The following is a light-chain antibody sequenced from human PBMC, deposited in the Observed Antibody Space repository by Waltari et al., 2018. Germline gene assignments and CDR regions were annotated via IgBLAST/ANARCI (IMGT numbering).Light chain of an antibody. J-gene: IGKJ4*01. Sequence: IVMTQSPDSLAVSLGERASINCKSSQSVLYSSNNRNYLAWYMQKPGQPPKLLIYWASTRESGVPDRFSGRGSGTDFTLTISSLQAEDAAVYYCQQYYDTELTFGGGTKVEIK. V-gene: IGKV4-1*01. CDR3: QQYYDTELT. CDR1: QSVLYSSNNRNY. CDR2: WAS.